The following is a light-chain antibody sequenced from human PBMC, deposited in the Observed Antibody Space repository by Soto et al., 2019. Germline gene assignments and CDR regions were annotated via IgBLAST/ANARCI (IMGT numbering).Light chain of an antibody. CDR1: QDISNY. CDR3: QHSGT. CDR2: DAS. Sequence: DIQMTQSPSSLSASVGDRVTITCQASQDISNYLNWYQQKPGKAPKLLIYDASNLETGVPSRFSGSGSGTDLTFTISSLQPEDIATYYCQHSGTFGPGTKVDIK. J-gene: IGKJ3*01. V-gene: IGKV1-33*01.